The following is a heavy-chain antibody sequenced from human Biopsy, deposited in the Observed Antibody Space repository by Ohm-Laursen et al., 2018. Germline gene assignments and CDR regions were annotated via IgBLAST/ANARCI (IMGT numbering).Heavy chain of an antibody. CDR2: IVVGGGNT. D-gene: IGHD2-21*02. V-gene: IGHV1-58*02. Sequence: GASVKVSCKASGFTFNGSAMQWVRQARGQRLEWIGWIVVGGGNTNYAQKFQERVTITRDMSTSTAYMELSSLRSEDTAVYYCASRPNCGGDCSSGFDYWGQGTLVTVSS. CDR3: ASRPNCGGDCSSGFDY. J-gene: IGHJ4*02. CDR1: GFTFNGSA.